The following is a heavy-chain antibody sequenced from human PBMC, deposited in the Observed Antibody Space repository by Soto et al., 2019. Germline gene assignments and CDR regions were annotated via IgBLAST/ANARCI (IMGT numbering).Heavy chain of an antibody. Sequence: GASVKVSCKASGYTSTSYGISWVRQAPGQGLEWMGWISAYSGKTNYAQMLQGRLTMTTDTSTTTAYMELRSLRSDDTAVYYCARDNSGDFWSGYSHYYFDYWGQGTLVTVSS. V-gene: IGHV1-18*01. J-gene: IGHJ4*02. CDR3: ARDNSGDFWSGYSHYYFDY. CDR2: ISAYSGKT. CDR1: GYTSTSYG. D-gene: IGHD3-3*01.